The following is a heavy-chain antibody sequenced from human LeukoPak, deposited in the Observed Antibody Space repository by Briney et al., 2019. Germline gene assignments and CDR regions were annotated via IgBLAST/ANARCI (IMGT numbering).Heavy chain of an antibody. CDR1: GGSISSYY. D-gene: IGHD1-1*01. CDR2: IHTRGST. Sequence: SETLSLTCTVSGGSISSYYWSWIRQPAGKGLEWIGRIHTRGSTNYNPSLKSRVTISVDTSQNQFSLKRSSVTAADTAVYYCARVPGTATYGMDVWGQGTTVTVSS. V-gene: IGHV4-4*07. CDR3: ARVPGTATYGMDV. J-gene: IGHJ6*02.